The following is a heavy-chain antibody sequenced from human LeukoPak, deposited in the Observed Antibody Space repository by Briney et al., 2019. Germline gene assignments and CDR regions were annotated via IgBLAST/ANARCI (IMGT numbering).Heavy chain of an antibody. D-gene: IGHD6-13*01. CDR3: ARENTGAAGWFDP. CDR1: GGSISSRSYY. V-gene: IGHV4-39*02. CDR2: IYYSGST. Sequence: SETLSLTCTVSGGSISSRSYYWGWIRQPPGKGLEWIGSIYYSGSTYYNPSLQSRVTISVDTSKNQFSLKLNSVTAADTAVYYCARENTGAAGWFDPWGQGTLVTVSS. J-gene: IGHJ5*02.